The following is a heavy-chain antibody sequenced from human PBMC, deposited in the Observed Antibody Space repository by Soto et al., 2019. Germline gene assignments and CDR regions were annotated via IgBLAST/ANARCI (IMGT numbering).Heavy chain of an antibody. CDR1: GFTFSSYA. D-gene: IGHD3-10*01. V-gene: IGHV3-30-3*01. CDR2: ISYDGSNK. CDR3: TRDRGYGSGSYYTY. Sequence: QVQLVESGGGVVQPGRSLRLSCAASGFTFSSYAMHWVRQAPGKGLEWVAVISYDGSNKYYADSVKGRFTISRDNSKNTLYLQMNSLRAEDTAVYYCTRDRGYGSGSYYTYRGQGTLVTVSS. J-gene: IGHJ4*02.